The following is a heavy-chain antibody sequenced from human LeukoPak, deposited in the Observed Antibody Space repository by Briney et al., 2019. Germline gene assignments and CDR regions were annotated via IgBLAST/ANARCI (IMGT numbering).Heavy chain of an antibody. V-gene: IGHV3-23*01. D-gene: IGHD3-10*01. CDR3: ARTGFLWLNDY. CDR2: ISGSGGST. Sequence: GGSLRLSCAASVFTFSSYAMSWVRQAPGKGLEWVSAISGSGGSTYYADSVKGRFTISRDNSKNTLYLQMNSLRAEDTAVYYCARTGFLWLNDYWGQGTLVTVSS. CDR1: VFTFSSYA. J-gene: IGHJ4*02.